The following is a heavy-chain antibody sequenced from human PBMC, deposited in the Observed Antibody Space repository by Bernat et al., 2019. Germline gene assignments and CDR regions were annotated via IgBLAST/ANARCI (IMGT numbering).Heavy chain of an antibody. J-gene: IGHJ4*02. D-gene: IGHD6-19*01. CDR1: GFTFSSYA. CDR2: ISGSGDGT. Sequence: EVQLVESGGGLVLPGGSLRLSCAASGFTFSSYAMGWVRQAPGKGLEWVSGISGSGDGTYYADSVKGRFTISRDNAKNTLYLQMNSLRAEDTAVYYCARVSAVAGTIDYWGQGTLVTVSS. V-gene: IGHV3-23*04. CDR3: ARVSAVAGTIDY.